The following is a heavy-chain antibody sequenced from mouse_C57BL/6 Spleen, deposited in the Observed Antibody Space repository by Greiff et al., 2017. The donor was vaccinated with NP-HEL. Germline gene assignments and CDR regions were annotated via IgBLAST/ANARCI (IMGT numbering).Heavy chain of an antibody. Sequence: VQLQQPGAELVKPGASVKMSCKASGYTFTSYWITWVKQRPGQGLEWIGDIYPGRGSTNYNEKFKSKATLTVDTSSSTAYMQLSSLTSEDSAVYYCARSLITTVVDWYFDVWGTGTTVTVSS. CDR3: ARSLITTVVDWYFDV. V-gene: IGHV1-55*01. CDR1: GYTFTSYW. CDR2: IYPGRGST. J-gene: IGHJ1*03. D-gene: IGHD1-1*01.